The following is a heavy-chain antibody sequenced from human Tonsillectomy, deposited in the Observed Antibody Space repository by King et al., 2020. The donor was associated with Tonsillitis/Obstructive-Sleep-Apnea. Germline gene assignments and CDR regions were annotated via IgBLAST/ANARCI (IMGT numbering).Heavy chain of an antibody. V-gene: IGHV3-30*18. CDR3: AKVRDGYNTDY. J-gene: IGHJ4*02. CDR2: ISYDGRNK. CDR1: GFTFSIYG. Sequence: VQLVESGGGVVQPGRSLRLSCAASGFTFSIYGMHWVRQAPGKGLEGVAVISYDGRNKYYADSVKGRFTISRDNSKNTLYLQMNSLRLEDTAVYYCAKVRDGYNTDYWGQGTLVTVSS. D-gene: IGHD5-24*01.